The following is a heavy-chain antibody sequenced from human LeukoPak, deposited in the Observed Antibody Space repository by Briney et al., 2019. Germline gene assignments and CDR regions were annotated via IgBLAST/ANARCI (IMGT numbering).Heavy chain of an antibody. Sequence: GGSLRLSCVASGFTFSNAWMGWVRQAPGKGREWVGRIKSKTDGGTTDYAAPVKGRFTISRDDSKNTLYLQMNSLKTEDTAVYYCTTRLTVTFGGVIVFDYWGQGTLVTVSS. D-gene: IGHD3-16*02. J-gene: IGHJ4*02. V-gene: IGHV3-15*01. CDR3: TTRLTVTFGGVIVFDY. CDR1: GFTFSNAW. CDR2: IKSKTDGGTT.